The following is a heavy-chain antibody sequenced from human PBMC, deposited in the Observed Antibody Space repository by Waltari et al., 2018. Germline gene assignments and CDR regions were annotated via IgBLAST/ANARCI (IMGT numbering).Heavy chain of an antibody. D-gene: IGHD2-8*01. J-gene: IGHJ5*02. CDR2: IYYSGST. CDR1: GGSISSSSYY. V-gene: IGHV4-39*07. Sequence: QLQLQESGPGLVKPSETLSLTCTVSGGSISSSSYYWGWIRQPPGKGLEWIGSIYYSGSTYYNPSLKSRVTISVDTSKNQFSLKLSSVTAADTAVYYCARGAVSIPKFESWFDPWGQGTLVTVSS. CDR3: ARGAVSIPKFESWFDP.